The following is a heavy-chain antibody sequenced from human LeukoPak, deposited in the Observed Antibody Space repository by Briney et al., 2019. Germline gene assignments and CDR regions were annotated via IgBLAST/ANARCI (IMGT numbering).Heavy chain of an antibody. CDR2: ISYDESDK. CDR3: ARDRGTTPKYYYGTDV. CDR1: GFTFSSYA. Sequence: PGGSLRLSCAVSGFTFSSYALHWVRQAPGRGLEWVALISYDESDKYYADFVKGRFAISRDNFKNTLYLQMNSLRAEDTAVYYCARDRGTTPKYYYGTDVWGQGTTVAVSS. V-gene: IGHV3-30*03. J-gene: IGHJ6*02. D-gene: IGHD2-2*01.